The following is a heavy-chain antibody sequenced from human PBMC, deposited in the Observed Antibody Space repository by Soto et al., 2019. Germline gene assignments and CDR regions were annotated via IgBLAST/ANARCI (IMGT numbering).Heavy chain of an antibody. CDR1: GYTFTSYA. V-gene: IGHV1-3*01. D-gene: IGHD6-19*01. CDR2: INAGNGNT. Sequence: GASVKVSCKASGYTFTSYAMHWVRQAPGQRLEWMGWINAGNGNTKYSQKFQGRVTITRDTSASTVYMELSSLRSEDTAVYYCALRGAVAGSGESYFDDWGQGTLVTVSS. CDR3: ALRGAVAGSGESYFDD. J-gene: IGHJ4*02.